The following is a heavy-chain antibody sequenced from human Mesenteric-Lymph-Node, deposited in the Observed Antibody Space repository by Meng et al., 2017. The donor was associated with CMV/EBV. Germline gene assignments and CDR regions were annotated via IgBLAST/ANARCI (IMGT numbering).Heavy chain of an antibody. CDR2: INWNGGRT. D-gene: IGHD6-13*01. Sequence: GESLKISCTASGFTFDDYSMSWVRQAPGKGLEWVSGINWNGGRTGYADSVKGRFTISRDNAKNSLYLQMNSLRAEDTALYYCARLPRYSSSWQYYYYGMDVWGQGTTVTVSS. V-gene: IGHV3-20*04. CDR1: GFTFDDYS. CDR3: ARLPRYSSSWQYYYYGMDV. J-gene: IGHJ6*02.